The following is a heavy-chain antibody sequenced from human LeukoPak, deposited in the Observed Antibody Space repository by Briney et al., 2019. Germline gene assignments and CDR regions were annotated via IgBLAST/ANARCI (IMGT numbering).Heavy chain of an antibody. J-gene: IGHJ4*02. D-gene: IGHD4-11*01. CDR1: GLTFTDFW. CDR2: IKPDGSEK. Sequence: GGSLSRYGSASGLTFTDFWWNWERQAPGRGLEGVANIKPDGSEKNYVDCVKGRFAISRDNAKNEVYLEMNSLRAEDTGVYYCSGRDSRRSPWAYWGQGTMVSVSS. CDR3: SGRDSRRSPWAY. V-gene: IGHV3-7*01.